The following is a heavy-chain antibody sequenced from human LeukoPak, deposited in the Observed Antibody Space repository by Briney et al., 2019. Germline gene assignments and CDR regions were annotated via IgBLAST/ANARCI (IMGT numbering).Heavy chain of an antibody. CDR2: IRYDGSNK. D-gene: IGHD1-26*01. CDR3: AKDDRYSGSHVDY. CDR1: GFTFSSYG. V-gene: IGHV3-30*02. J-gene: IGHJ4*02. Sequence: GGSLRLSCAASGFTFSSYGMHWVRQAPGKGLEWVTFIRYDGSNKYYADSVKGRFTISRDNSKNTLYLQMNSLRAEDTAVYYCAKDDRYSGSHVDYWGQGTLVTVSS.